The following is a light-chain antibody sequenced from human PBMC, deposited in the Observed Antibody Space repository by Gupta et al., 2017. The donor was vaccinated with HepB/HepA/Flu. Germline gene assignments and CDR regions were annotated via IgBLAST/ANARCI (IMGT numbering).Light chain of an antibody. CDR1: SSDIGTHNY. CDR3: CSSSSSSTLYL. V-gene: IGLV2-14*01. J-gene: IGLJ1*01. Sequence: QSALTQPDSVSGSPGQSITISCTGTSSDIGTHNYVSWYQQNPGKAPKLIIHDVSDRPSGVSNRFFGSKSGNTASLTISGLQAEDEADYYCCSSSSSSTLYLFGTGTEVTVL. CDR2: DVS.